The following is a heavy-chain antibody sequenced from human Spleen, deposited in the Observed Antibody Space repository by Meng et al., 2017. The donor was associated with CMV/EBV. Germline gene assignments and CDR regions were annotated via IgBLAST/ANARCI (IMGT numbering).Heavy chain of an antibody. J-gene: IGHJ4*02. Sequence: SGPTLVKPTQTLTLTCSFSGFSLSNSGMRVSWIRQPPGKALEWLARIEWYDEKFYSTSLKTRLATSKDTTKNQVVLAMTHIDPVDTATYYCARITPHGEFLDYWGQGTLVTVSS. V-gene: IGHV2-70*04. CDR3: ARITPHGEFLDY. D-gene: IGHD4-17*01. CDR1: GFSLSNSGMR. CDR2: IEWYDEK.